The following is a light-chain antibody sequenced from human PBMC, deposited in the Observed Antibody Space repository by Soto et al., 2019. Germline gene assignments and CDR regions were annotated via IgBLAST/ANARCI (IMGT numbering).Light chain of an antibody. CDR3: QQYGNSGVT. CDR2: GVS. Sequence: EIVLTQSPGTLSLSPGERATLSCRASQSVNSNYLAWYQQKPGQAPRLLIYGVSSRATGIPDRFSGSGSGTDFTLTISRLEPEDFAVYYCQQYGNSGVTFGPGTKVDIK. V-gene: IGKV3-20*01. CDR1: QSVNSNY. J-gene: IGKJ3*01.